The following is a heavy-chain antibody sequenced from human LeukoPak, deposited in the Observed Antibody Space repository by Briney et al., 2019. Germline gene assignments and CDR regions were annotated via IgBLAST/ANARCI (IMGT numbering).Heavy chain of an antibody. J-gene: IGHJ6*01. Sequence: LSAESLRLSCAASGFMFDDYAMHWVRLAPRPGLEWVSLINGDCSTTTYADSVKGRLTISRDDSMKTLYLQMSSLRPEDTAVYYCAKDVLGGSGSHGSVDYYSGMDVWGQGSTVTVSS. V-gene: IGHV3-43*02. CDR1: GFMFDDYA. CDR2: INGDCSTT. CDR3: AKDVLGGSGSHGSVDYYSGMDV. D-gene: IGHD3-10*01.